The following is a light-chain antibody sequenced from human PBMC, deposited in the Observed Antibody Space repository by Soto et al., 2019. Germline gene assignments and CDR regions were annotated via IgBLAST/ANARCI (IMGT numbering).Light chain of an antibody. CDR2: AAS. CDR3: QESYTTLFT. CDR1: QSISTY. Sequence: IPMTQSPSSLSASVGDRVTLTCRASQSISTYLRWYQQRPGQAPRLLIYAASSVQTGVPARFSGSGSGTDFTLTISSLQPEDSATYYCQESYTTLFTFGPGTRVDTK. J-gene: IGKJ3*01. V-gene: IGKV1-39*01.